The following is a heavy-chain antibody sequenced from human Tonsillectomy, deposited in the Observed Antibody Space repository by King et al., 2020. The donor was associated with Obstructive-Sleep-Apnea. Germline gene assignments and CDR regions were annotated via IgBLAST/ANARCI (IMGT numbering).Heavy chain of an antibody. CDR1: GFTFHNVW. CDR2: IKSNTDGGTT. Sequence: EVQLVESGGGLVKPGGSLRLSCAASGFTFHNVWMSWVRQTPGKGLEWVGRIKSNTDGGTTDYAGPVKGRFTISRDDSQNTLYLQLNSLKTEDTAVYYCTTAPQLVRETRDAFDIWGQGTMVTVSS. J-gene: IGHJ3*02. D-gene: IGHD6-13*01. V-gene: IGHV3-15*01. CDR3: TTAPQLVRETRDAFDI.